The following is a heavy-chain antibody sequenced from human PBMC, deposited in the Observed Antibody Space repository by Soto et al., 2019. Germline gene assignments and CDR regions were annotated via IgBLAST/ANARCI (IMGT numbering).Heavy chain of an antibody. V-gene: IGHV3-30*18. CDR2: ISYDGSNK. CDR1: GFSYSSYG. Sequence: GASVKVSCAASGFSYSSYGMHWLRQAAGKGLEWVAVISYDGSNKYYADSVRGRFTISRDNSKNTLYLQMNSLRPEDTAVFYCAKERMEQYQLLPFFDYWGQGTLVTVSS. D-gene: IGHD2-2*01. J-gene: IGHJ4*02. CDR3: AKERMEQYQLLPFFDY.